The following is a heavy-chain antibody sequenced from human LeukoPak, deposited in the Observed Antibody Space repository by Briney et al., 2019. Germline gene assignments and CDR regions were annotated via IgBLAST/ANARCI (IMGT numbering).Heavy chain of an antibody. CDR1: GGTFSSYA. CDR3: ARDCSSTSCYGDYYYYYMDV. CDR2: IIPIFGTA. J-gene: IGHJ6*03. V-gene: IGHV1-69*01. D-gene: IGHD2-2*01. Sequence: SVKVSCKASGGTFSSYAISWVRQTPGQGLEWMGGIIPIFGTANYAQKFQGRVTITADESTGTAYMELSSLRSEDTAVYYCARDCSSTSCYGDYYYYYMDVWGKGTTVTVSS.